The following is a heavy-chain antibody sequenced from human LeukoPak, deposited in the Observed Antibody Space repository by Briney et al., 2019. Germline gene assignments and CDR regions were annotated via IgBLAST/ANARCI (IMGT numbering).Heavy chain of an antibody. J-gene: IGHJ4*02. Sequence: SETLSLTCTVSGGSLSRSRYYWCWIRQPPGKGLEWIGNIYYSGSTDCNPSLKSRVTISVDTSKNQFSLKLSSVTAADTAVYYCATTYSGNIDYWGQGTLVTVSS. CDR1: GGSLSRSRYY. V-gene: IGHV4-39*07. D-gene: IGHD1-26*01. CDR2: IYYSGST. CDR3: ATTYSGNIDY.